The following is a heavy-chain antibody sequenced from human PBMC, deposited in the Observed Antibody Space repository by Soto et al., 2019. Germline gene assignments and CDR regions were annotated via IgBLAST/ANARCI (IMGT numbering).Heavy chain of an antibody. J-gene: IGHJ5*02. D-gene: IGHD3-10*01. Sequence: GGVLRLSCAASGFTLSSNSMAWVRQAPGKRLQWVSGISNDGSTTFYIDSVRGRFTISRDTSTNTLYLQMDSLRVEDTAVYFCAKWSGFGDAWGQGTLVTVSS. CDR2: ISNDGSTT. V-gene: IGHV3-23*01. CDR1: GFTLSSNS. CDR3: AKWSGFGDA.